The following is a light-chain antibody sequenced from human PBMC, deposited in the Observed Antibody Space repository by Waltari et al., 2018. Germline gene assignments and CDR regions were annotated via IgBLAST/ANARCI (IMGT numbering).Light chain of an antibody. CDR1: QGIYSW. V-gene: IGKV1-12*01. J-gene: IGKJ4*01. CDR3: QQTNSFPLT. Sequence: DIQMTQSPSSVSAPVGDRVTITCRASQGIYSWLAWYQQKPGTAPKLLIFAASSLQSGVPSRFSGSGSGTDFTLTISSLQPEDFATYYCQQTNSFPLTFGGGTKVDIK. CDR2: AAS.